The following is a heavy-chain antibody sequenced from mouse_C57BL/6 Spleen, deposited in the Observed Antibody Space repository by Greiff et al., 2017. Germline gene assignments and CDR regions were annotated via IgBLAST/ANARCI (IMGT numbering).Heavy chain of an antibody. D-gene: IGHD1-1*01. Sequence: QVQLQQSGAELARPGASVKLSCKASGYTFTSYGISWVKQRTGQGLEWIGEIYPRSGNTYYNEKFKGKATLTADKSSSTAYMELRSLTSEDSAVYFCARWGDTTVVAKAMDYWGQGTSVTVSS. J-gene: IGHJ4*01. CDR2: IYPRSGNT. CDR3: ARWGDTTVVAKAMDY. CDR1: GYTFTSYG. V-gene: IGHV1-81*01.